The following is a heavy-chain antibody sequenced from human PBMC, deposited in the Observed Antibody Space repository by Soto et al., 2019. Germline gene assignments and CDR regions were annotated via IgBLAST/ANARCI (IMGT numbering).Heavy chain of an antibody. CDR1: GGSISSSSYY. V-gene: IGHV4-39*01. CDR3: ARATRCGSCLEGVFDY. Sequence: SETLSLTCTVSGGSISSSSYYWGWIRQPPGKGLEWIGSIYYSGSTYYNPSLKSRVTISVDTSKNQFSLKLSSVTAADTAVYYCARATRCGSCLEGVFDYWGQGTLVTVSS. CDR2: IYYSGST. J-gene: IGHJ4*02. D-gene: IGHD2-15*01.